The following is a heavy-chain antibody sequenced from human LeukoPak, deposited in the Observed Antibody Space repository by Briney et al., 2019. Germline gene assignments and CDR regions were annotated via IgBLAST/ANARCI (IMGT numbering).Heavy chain of an antibody. CDR1: GYSISSGYY. J-gene: IGHJ4*02. Sequence: SETLSLTCTVSGYSISSGYYWGWIRQPPGKGLEWIGSIYHSGSTYYNPSLKSRVTISVDTSKNQFSLKLSSVTAADTAVYYCARARSGYSYGCDYWGQGTLVTVSS. CDR3: ARARSGYSYGCDY. V-gene: IGHV4-38-2*02. D-gene: IGHD5-18*01. CDR2: IYHSGST.